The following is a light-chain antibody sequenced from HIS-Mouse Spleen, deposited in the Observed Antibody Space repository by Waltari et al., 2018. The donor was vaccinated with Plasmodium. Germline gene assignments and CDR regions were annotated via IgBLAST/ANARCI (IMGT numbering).Light chain of an antibody. J-gene: IGLJ2*01. V-gene: IGLV3-25*03. Sequence: SYELTQPPSVSVSPGQTARITCPGDALPKQYAYWYQQKPGQAPVLVIYKDSERPSGIPELFSGSSSGTTVTLTISGVQAEDEADYYCQSADSSGTYRVFGGGTKLTVL. CDR2: KDS. CDR1: ALPKQY. CDR3: QSADSSGTYRV.